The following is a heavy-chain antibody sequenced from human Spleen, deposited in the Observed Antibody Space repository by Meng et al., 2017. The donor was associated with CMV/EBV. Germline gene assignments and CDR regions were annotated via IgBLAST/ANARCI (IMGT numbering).Heavy chain of an antibody. CDR1: GFTFSDYY. D-gene: IGHD2-21*02. V-gene: IGHV3-11*01. CDR3: ARDQGKGDPVSGYGMDV. Sequence: LSLTCAASGFTFSDYYMSWIRQAPGKGLEWVSYISSSGSTIYYADSVKGRFTISRDNAKNSLYLQMNSLRAEDTAVYYCARDQGKGDPVSGYGMDVWGQGTTVTVSS. J-gene: IGHJ6*02. CDR2: ISSSGSTI.